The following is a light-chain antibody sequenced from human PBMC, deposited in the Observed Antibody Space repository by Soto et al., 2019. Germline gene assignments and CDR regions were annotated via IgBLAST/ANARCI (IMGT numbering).Light chain of an antibody. Sequence: DIVMTQSPLSLPVTPGEPASISCRSSQSLLHSNGYNYLDWYLQKPGQSPQLLIYMGSNRASGVPDRLSGSGSGTDFTLKISRVEAEDVGDYYCMQILQTPYTFGQGTKLEIK. V-gene: IGKV2-28*01. J-gene: IGKJ2*01. CDR1: QSLLHSNGYNY. CDR3: MQILQTPYT. CDR2: MGS.